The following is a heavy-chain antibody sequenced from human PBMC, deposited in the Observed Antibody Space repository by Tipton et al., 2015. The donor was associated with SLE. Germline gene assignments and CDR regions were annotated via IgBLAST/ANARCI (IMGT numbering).Heavy chain of an antibody. CDR3: ATGPLRDAFDI. CDR1: GGSISSSGYY. CDR2: IYHSGST. V-gene: IGHV4-39*07. Sequence: TLSLTCTVSGGSISSSGYYWGWIRQPPGKGLEWIGRIYHSGSTYYNPSLKSRVTISVDTSKNQFSLKLSSVTAADTAVYYCATGPLRDAFDIWGQGTMVTVSS. J-gene: IGHJ3*02.